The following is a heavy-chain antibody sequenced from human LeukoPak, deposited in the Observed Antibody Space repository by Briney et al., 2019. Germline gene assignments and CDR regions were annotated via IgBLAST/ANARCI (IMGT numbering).Heavy chain of an antibody. CDR2: IKEDGSRN. CDR1: GFTFSSYW. Sequence: GGSLRLSCAASGFTFSSYWMSCVRQAPGKGLEWVANIKEDGSRNHYVDSVKGRFTISRDNAKNSLYLQMSSLRAEDTAVYYCARQLSGWYDADPYWGQGTLVTVSS. J-gene: IGHJ4*02. CDR3: ARQLSGWYDADPY. V-gene: IGHV3-7*05. D-gene: IGHD6-19*01.